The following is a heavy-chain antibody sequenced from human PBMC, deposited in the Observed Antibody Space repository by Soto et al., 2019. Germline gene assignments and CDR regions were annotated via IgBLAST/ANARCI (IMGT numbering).Heavy chain of an antibody. CDR1: GFSINNYA. Sequence: EVQLLESGGGLVQPGGSLRLSCAASGFSINNYAMSWVRQAPGKGLEWVSAITGSGTTRYYADSVKGRFAISRDDSKNTLYLQMNSLRAEDTAVYYCAKGYCLTSCSYSTEYFQHWGQGTLVTVSS. V-gene: IGHV3-23*01. D-gene: IGHD2-2*01. CDR3: AKGYCLTSCSYSTEYFQH. CDR2: ITGSGTTR. J-gene: IGHJ1*01.